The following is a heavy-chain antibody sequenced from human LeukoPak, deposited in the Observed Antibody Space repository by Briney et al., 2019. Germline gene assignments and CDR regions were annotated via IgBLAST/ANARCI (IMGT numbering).Heavy chain of an antibody. CDR3: ARDLAGATMGGSFDY. J-gene: IGHJ4*02. CDR1: GFTFDDYA. V-gene: IGHV3-9*01. CDR2: ISWNSGSI. Sequence: PGGSLRLSCAASGFTFDDYAMHWVRQAPGKGLEWVSGISWNSGSIGYADSVKGRFTISRDNAKNTLYLQMNSLRAEDTAVYYCARDLAGATMGGSFDYWGQGTLVTVSS. D-gene: IGHD1-26*01.